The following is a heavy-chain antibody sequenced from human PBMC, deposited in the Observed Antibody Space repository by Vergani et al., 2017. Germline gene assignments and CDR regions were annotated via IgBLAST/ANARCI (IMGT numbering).Heavy chain of an antibody. CDR3: ASELSIGY. V-gene: IGHV3-30*03. CDR2: ISYDGSNK. CDR1: GFTFSSYS. Sequence: VQLVESGGGLVKPGGSLRLSCAASGFTFSSYSMNWVRQAPGKGLEWVAVISYDGSNKYYADSVKGRFTISRDNSKDTLYLQMNSLRAEDTAVYYCASELSIGYWGQGMLVTVSS. J-gene: IGHJ4*02. D-gene: IGHD2/OR15-2a*01.